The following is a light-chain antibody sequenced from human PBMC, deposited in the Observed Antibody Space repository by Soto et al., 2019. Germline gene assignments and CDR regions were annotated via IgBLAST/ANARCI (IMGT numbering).Light chain of an antibody. CDR3: QQSYNNPRT. Sequence: DIQMTQSPSSLSASVGDSVTITCRASQSISHFLNWYQQKPGKAPKLLIYAASTLESGVPSRFSGSASGTDFTLTISSLRPEDFATYYCQQSYNNPRTFGQGTILEIK. CDR1: QSISHF. V-gene: IGKV1-39*01. CDR2: AAS. J-gene: IGKJ2*01.